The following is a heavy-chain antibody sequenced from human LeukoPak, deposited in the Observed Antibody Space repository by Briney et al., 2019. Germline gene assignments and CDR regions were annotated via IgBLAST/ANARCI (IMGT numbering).Heavy chain of an antibody. CDR2: ISSSSSYI. J-gene: IGHJ4*02. CDR3: ARSEKGYSYGYAEASFDY. V-gene: IGHV3-21*01. CDR1: GFTFSSYS. D-gene: IGHD5-18*01. Sequence: GGSLRLSCAASGFTFSSYSMNWVRQAPGKGLEWVSSISSSSSYIYYADSVKGRFTISRDNAKNSLYLQMNSLRAEDTAVYYCARSEKGYSYGYAEASFDYWGQGTLVTVSS.